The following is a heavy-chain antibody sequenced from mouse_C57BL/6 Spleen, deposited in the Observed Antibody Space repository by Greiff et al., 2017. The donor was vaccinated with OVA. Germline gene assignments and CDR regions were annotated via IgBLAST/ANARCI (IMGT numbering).Heavy chain of an antibody. CDR2: IYPGDGDT. CDR1: GYAFSSSW. Sequence: VQLQQSGPELVKPGASVKISCKASGYAFSSSWMNWVKQRPGKGLEWIGRIYPGDGDTNYNGKFKGKATLTADKSSSTAYMQLSSLTSEDSAVYFCARNDGYFGYWGQGTTLTVSS. D-gene: IGHD2-3*01. J-gene: IGHJ2*01. V-gene: IGHV1-82*01. CDR3: ARNDGYFGY.